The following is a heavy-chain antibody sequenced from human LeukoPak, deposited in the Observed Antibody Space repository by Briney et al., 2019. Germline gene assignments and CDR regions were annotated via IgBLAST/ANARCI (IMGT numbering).Heavy chain of an antibody. CDR3: AREYSGSYYDY. CDR2: IYHSGST. J-gene: IGHJ4*02. CDR1: GYSISSGYY. D-gene: IGHD1-26*01. V-gene: IGHV4-38-2*02. Sequence: SETLSLTCTVSGYSISSGYYCGWIRQPPGKGLEWIGSIYHSGSTYYNPSLKSRVTISVDTSKNQFSLKLSSVTAADTAVYYCAREYSGSYYDYWGQGTLVTVSS.